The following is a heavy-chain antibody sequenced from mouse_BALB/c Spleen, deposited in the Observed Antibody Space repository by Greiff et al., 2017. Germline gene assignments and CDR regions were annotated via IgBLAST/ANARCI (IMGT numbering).Heavy chain of an antibody. CDR2: IDPANGNT. V-gene: IGHV14-3*02. J-gene: IGHJ3*01. CDR1: GFNIKDSY. D-gene: IGHD2-1*01. Sequence: VQLQQSGAELVKPGASVKLSCTASGFNIKDSYMHWVKQRPEQGLEWIGRIDPANGNTKYDPNVKGKATITADTSSNTAYLQLSSLTSEDTAVYYCARGYYGNYGFADWGQGTLVTVSA. CDR3: ARGYYGNYGFAD.